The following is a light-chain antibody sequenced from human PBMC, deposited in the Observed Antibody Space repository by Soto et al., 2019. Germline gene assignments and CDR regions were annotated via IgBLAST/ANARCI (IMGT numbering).Light chain of an antibody. V-gene: IGKV3D-20*01. CDR2: DVF. Sequence: EIVFTQSPATLSLSPGERATLSCGAIQSVSSSYLAWYQQKPGLAPRLLIYDVFTRATGIPDGFSGCGSGTDFTLTISRXEPEDFAVYYCQQYATSPWTFGQGTKVDTK. J-gene: IGKJ1*01. CDR3: QQYATSPWT. CDR1: QSVSSSY.